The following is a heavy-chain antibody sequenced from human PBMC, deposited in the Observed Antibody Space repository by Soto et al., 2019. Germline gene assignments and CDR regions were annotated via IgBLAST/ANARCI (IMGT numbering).Heavy chain of an antibody. Sequence: EVQLVESGGGLVQPGGSLRLSCAASGLTFSSYWMHWVRQTPGKGLLWVSRINSDGASRTYADSVKGRFTIYRDNAKNTLYLQMNSLRAEDTGVYYCASAGDNEGFDYWGQGTLVTVSS. CDR2: INSDGASR. CDR1: GLTFSSYW. D-gene: IGHD4-17*01. J-gene: IGHJ4*02. CDR3: ASAGDNEGFDY. V-gene: IGHV3-74*03.